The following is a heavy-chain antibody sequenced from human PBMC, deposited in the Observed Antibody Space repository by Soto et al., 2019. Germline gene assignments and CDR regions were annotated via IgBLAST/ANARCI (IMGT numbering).Heavy chain of an antibody. CDR1: GGSFSGYY. Sequence: SETLSLTCAVYGGSFSGYYWSWIRQPPGKGREGIGEIQHSGSPNYNPPLKSRVTISVDASKNQFSLKLRSVTAADTAVYYCARGIAARPHFYYYYYYMDVWGKGTTVTVSS. CDR3: ARGIAARPHFYYYYYYMDV. V-gene: IGHV4-34*01. J-gene: IGHJ6*03. D-gene: IGHD6-6*01. CDR2: IQHSGSP.